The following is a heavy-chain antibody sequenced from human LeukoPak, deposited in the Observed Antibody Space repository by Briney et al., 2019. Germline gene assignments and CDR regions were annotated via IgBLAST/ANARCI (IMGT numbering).Heavy chain of an antibody. V-gene: IGHV4-34*01. J-gene: IGHJ4*02. D-gene: IGHD3-22*01. CDR1: GGSLSGYY. CDR3: ASSFTYYYDSSGRRPFDY. Sequence: SETLSLTCAVYGGSLSGYYWSWIRQPPGKGLEWIGEINHSGSTNYNPSLKSRVTISVDTSKNQFSLKLSSVTAADTAVYYCASSFTYYYDSSGRRPFDYWGQGTLVTVSS. CDR2: INHSGST.